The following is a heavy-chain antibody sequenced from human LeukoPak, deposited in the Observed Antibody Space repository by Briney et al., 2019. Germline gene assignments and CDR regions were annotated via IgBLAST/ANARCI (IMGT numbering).Heavy chain of an antibody. CDR2: IIPIFGTA. D-gene: IGHD4-17*01. V-gene: IGHV1-69*01. Sequence: SVKVSCKASGGTFSSYAISWVRRAPGQGLEWMGGIIPIFGTANYAQKFQGRVTITADESTSTAYMELSSLRSEDTAVYYCAREGSYGDYYFDYWGQGTLVTVSS. CDR1: GGTFSSYA. CDR3: AREGSYGDYYFDY. J-gene: IGHJ4*02.